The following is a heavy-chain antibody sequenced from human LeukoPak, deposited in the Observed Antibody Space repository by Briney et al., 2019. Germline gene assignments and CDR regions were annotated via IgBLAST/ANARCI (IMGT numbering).Heavy chain of an antibody. D-gene: IGHD3-9*01. CDR1: GFTFSSYG. V-gene: IGHV3-23*01. CDR3: AKDLQAYYDILTGYLGFDP. Sequence: PGGSLRLSCAASGFTFSSYGMSWVRQAPGKGLEWVSGIRSSGDSTYYADSVKGRFTISRDNSKNTLYLQMNSLRAEDTAVYYCAKDLQAYYDILTGYLGFDPWGQGTLVTVSS. J-gene: IGHJ5*02. CDR2: IRSSGDST.